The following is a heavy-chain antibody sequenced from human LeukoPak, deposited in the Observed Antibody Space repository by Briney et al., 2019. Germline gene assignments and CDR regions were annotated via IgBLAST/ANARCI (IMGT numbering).Heavy chain of an antibody. Sequence: ASVKVSCKASGYTFTGYYIHWVRQAPGQGLEWMGRINCNGGGTSYAQKFQGRVTMTRDTSISTAYMELDRLTSDDTAVYYCARDIMDSSSSVLGFDYWGQGTLVTVSS. V-gene: IGHV1-2*06. J-gene: IGHJ4*02. CDR1: GYTFTGYY. D-gene: IGHD6-6*01. CDR2: INCNGGGT. CDR3: ARDIMDSSSSVLGFDY.